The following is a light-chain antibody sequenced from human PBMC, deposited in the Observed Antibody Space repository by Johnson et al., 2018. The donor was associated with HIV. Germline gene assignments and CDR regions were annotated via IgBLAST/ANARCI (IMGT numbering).Light chain of an antibody. J-gene: IGLJ1*01. CDR1: SSNIGNNY. CDR2: DNN. V-gene: IGLV1-51*01. CDR3: GTWYSSLSPYV. Sequence: QSVLTQPPSVSAAPGQKVTISCSGSSSNIGNNYVSWYQQLPGTAPRLLIYDNNKRPSGIPDRFSGSKSGTSATLGITGLQTGDEADYYCGTWYSSLSPYVFGTGTKVTVL.